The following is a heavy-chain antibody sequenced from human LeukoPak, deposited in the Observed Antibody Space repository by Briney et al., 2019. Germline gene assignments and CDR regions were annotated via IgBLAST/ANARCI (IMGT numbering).Heavy chain of an antibody. CDR2: INHSGST. CDR3: ARPVSGSSGRYYNY. J-gene: IGHJ4*02. D-gene: IGHD6-19*01. Sequence: SETLSLTCAVYGGSFSGYYWSWIRQPPGKGLEWIGEINHSGSTNYNPSLKSRVTISVDTSKNQFSLKLSSVTAADTAVYYCARPVSGSSGRYYNYWGQGTPVTVSS. CDR1: GGSFSGYY. V-gene: IGHV4-34*01.